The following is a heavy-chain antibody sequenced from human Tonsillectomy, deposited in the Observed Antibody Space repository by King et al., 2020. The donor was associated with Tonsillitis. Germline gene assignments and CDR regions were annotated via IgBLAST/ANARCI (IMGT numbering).Heavy chain of an antibody. Sequence: VQLVESGAEVKKPGASVKVSCKASGYTFTGYYMHWVRQAPGQGLEWMGWINPNSGGTNYAQKFQGRVTMTRDTSISTAYMELSRLRSDDTAVYYCARELGCSSTSCYSTWFDPWGQGTLVTVSS. D-gene: IGHD2-2*01. CDR2: INPNSGGT. CDR1: GYTFTGYY. CDR3: ARELGCSSTSCYSTWFDP. V-gene: IGHV1-2*02. J-gene: IGHJ5*02.